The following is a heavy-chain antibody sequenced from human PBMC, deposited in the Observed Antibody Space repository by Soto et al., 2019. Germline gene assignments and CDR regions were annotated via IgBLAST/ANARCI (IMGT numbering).Heavy chain of an antibody. CDR2: ISYDGSNK. Sequence: GGSLRLSCAASGFTFSSYGMHWVRQAPGKGLEWVAVISYDGSNKYYADSVKGRFTISRDNSKNTLYLQMNSLRAEDTAVYYCAKEGSGSYYLYYYYYGMDVWGQGTTVTVSS. V-gene: IGHV3-30*18. CDR1: GFTFSSYG. D-gene: IGHD1-26*01. J-gene: IGHJ6*02. CDR3: AKEGSGSYYLYYYYYGMDV.